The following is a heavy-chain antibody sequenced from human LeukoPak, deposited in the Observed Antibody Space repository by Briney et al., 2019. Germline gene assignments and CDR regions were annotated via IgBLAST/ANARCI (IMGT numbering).Heavy chain of an antibody. D-gene: IGHD2-21*01. V-gene: IGHV4-61*02. J-gene: IGHJ4*02. CDR1: GGSISSGSYY. CDR2: TYTSGST. CDR3: ARVGMWWAIDY. Sequence: PSETLSLTCTVSGGSISSGSYYWSWIRQPAGKGLEWIGRTYTSGSTNYNPSLKSRVTISVDTSKNQFSLKLSSVTAADTAVYYCARVGMWWAIDYWGQGTLVTVSS.